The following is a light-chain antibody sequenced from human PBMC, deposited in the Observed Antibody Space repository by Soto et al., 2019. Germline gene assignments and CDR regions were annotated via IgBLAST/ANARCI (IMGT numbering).Light chain of an antibody. CDR3: QSYGSSLSGWV. CDR2: GNS. V-gene: IGLV1-40*01. Sequence: QSVLTQPPSVSGAPGQRVTISCTGSSSNIGAGYNVHWYQQLPGTAPKLLIYGNSNRPSGVPDRFSGSKSGTSASLAITGLQAEDEADYYCQSYGSSLSGWVLGGGTKLTVL. J-gene: IGLJ3*02. CDR1: SSNIGAGYN.